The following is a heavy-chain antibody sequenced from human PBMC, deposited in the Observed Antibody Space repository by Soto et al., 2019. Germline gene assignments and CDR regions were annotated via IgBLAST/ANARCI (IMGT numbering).Heavy chain of an antibody. V-gene: IGHV4-59*08. D-gene: IGHD3-10*01. Sequence: QVQLQESGPGLVKPSETLSLTCTVSGGSISSYYLSWIRQPPGKGLEWIGYIYYRGSSNYNPSLNSRVTISVDTSKNQFSLKLSSVTAADTAVYYCAIWFGAIDYWGQGTLVTVSS. CDR3: AIWFGAIDY. J-gene: IGHJ4*02. CDR2: IYYRGSS. CDR1: GGSISSYY.